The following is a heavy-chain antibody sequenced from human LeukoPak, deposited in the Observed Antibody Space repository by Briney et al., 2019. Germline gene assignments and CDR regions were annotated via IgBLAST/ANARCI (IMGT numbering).Heavy chain of an antibody. CDR3: ARDAIRAAMVTANWFDP. CDR2: IKQDGSEK. CDR1: GFTVSSNY. Sequence: GGSLRLSCAASGFTVSSNYMSWVRQAPGKGLEWVANIKQDGSEKYYVDSVKGRFTISRDNSKNSLYLQMNSLRAEDTAVYYCARDAIRAAMVTANWFDPWGQGTLVTVSS. J-gene: IGHJ5*02. D-gene: IGHD5-18*01. V-gene: IGHV3-7*01.